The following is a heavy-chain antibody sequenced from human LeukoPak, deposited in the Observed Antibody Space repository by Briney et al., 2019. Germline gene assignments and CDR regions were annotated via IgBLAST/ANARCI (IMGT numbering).Heavy chain of an antibody. Sequence: GESLKISCKGSGYSFTSYWIGWVRQMPGKGLEWMGIIYPGDSDTRYSPSFQGQVTISADKSISTAYLQWSSLKASDTAMYYCARHALSSTSLLNWFDPWGQGTLVTVSS. CDR1: GYSFTSYW. CDR3: ARHALSSTSLLNWFDP. V-gene: IGHV5-51*01. J-gene: IGHJ5*02. D-gene: IGHD2-2*01. CDR2: IYPGDSDT.